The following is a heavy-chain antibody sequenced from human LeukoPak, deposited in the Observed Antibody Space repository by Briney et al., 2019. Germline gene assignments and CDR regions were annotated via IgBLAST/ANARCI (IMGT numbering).Heavy chain of an antibody. J-gene: IGHJ4*02. CDR3: ARDLLRWLQPTGVGY. D-gene: IGHD5-24*01. V-gene: IGHV1-18*01. CDR2: ISAYNGNT. CDR1: GYTFTSYG. Sequence: ASVKVSCKASGYTFTSYGISWMRQAPGQGLEWMGWISAYNGNTNYAQKLQGRVTMTTDTSTSTAYMELRSLRSDDTAVYYCARDLLRWLQPTGVGYWGQGTLVTVSS.